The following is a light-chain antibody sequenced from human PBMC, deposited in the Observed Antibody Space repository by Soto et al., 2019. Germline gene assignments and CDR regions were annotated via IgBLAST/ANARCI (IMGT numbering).Light chain of an antibody. CDR1: QRFRTY. CDR3: QQRNTWPPIT. V-gene: IGKV3-11*01. Sequence: EIVLKQSPVTLSLSPGEKATLSCRASQRFRTYLAWNQVNPAQPPRLLIYDASRRASGVPARFSGSGSGTDFTLTISSLEPEDFALYYCQQRNTWPPITFGQGTRLEIK. J-gene: IGKJ5*01. CDR2: DAS.